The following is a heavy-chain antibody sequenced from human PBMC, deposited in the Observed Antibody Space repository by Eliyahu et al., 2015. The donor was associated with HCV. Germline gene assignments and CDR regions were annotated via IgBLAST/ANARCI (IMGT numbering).Heavy chain of an antibody. V-gene: IGHV3-7*01. CDR1: GFTFRSFW. Sequence: EVQLVESGGGLVQPGGSLRLSCAASGFTFRSFWMGWVRXAPGEGLEWVANINQDESEKYYVDSVKGRFTLSRDNAKNLLYLQMNSLRAEDTAVYYCARVSPYTEENHYGMDVWGQGTTVIVSS. J-gene: IGHJ6*02. CDR2: INQDESEK. CDR3: ARVSPYTEENHYGMDV.